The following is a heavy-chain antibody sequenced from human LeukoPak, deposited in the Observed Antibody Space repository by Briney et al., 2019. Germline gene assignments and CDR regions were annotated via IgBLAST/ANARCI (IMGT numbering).Heavy chain of an antibody. CDR3: ARGYGSSSWYSNYYFDY. CDR1: GYTFTGYY. D-gene: IGHD6-13*01. Sequence: ASVKVSCKASGYTFTGYYMHWVRQAPGQGLEWMGWINPNSGGTNYAQKFQGWVTMTRDTSISTAYMELSRLRSDDTAVYYCARGYGSSSWYSNYYFDYWGQGTLVTVSS. J-gene: IGHJ4*02. V-gene: IGHV1-2*04. CDR2: INPNSGGT.